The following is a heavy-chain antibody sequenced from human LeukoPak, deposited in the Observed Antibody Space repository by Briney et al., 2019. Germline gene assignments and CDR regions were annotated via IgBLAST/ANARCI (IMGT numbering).Heavy chain of an antibody. CDR2: INHSGST. CDR3: AREAWRYYYGSGSYYGAPHFDY. CDR1: GGFFSGYY. D-gene: IGHD3-10*01. J-gene: IGHJ4*02. Sequence: SEPLSLTCAVYGGFFSGYYWSWIREPPGKGLEWIWEINHSGSTNYNPSLKSRVTISVDTSKNQFSLKLSSVTAADTAVYYCAREAWRYYYGSGSYYGAPHFDYWGQGTLVTVSS. V-gene: IGHV4-34*01.